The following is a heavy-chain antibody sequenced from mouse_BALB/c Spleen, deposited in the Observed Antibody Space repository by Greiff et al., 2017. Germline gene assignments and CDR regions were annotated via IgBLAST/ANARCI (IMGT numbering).Heavy chain of an antibody. CDR1: GYAFTNYL. Sequence: QVQLQQSGAELVRPGTSVKVSCKASGYAFTNYLIEWVKQRPGQGLEWIGVINPGSGGTNYNEKFKGKATLTADKSSSTAYMQLSSLTSDDSAVYFCGGSSYGNRYLDDWGQGTTLTVSS. CDR3: GGSSYGNRYLDD. D-gene: IGHD2-10*02. CDR2: INPGSGGT. J-gene: IGHJ2*01. V-gene: IGHV1-54*01.